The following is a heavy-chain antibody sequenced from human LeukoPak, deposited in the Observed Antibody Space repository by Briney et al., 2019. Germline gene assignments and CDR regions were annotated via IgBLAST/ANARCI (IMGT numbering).Heavy chain of an antibody. CDR3: AREESGGYFDY. CDR1: GYTFTRHY. V-gene: IGHV1-46*01. J-gene: IGHJ4*02. D-gene: IGHD2-8*02. CDR2: INPSGSNT. Sequence: ASVKVSCKASGYTFTRHYIHWVRQAPGQGLEWMGLINPSGSNTNYARKFRGRVTMTRDTSATTVYMELSSLRSEDTAVYYCAREESGGYFDYGGQGTLVTVSS.